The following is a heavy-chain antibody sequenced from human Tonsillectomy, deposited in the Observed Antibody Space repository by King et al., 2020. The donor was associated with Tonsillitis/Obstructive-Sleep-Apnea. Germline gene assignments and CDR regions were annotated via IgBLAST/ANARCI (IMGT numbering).Heavy chain of an antibody. CDR3: ARRTYSSSSWFDP. V-gene: IGHV4-34*01. CDR1: GGSFSGYY. Sequence: VQLQQWGAGLLKPSETLSLTCAVYGGSFSGYYWSWIRQPPGKGLEWIGEITHSGSTNSNPSLKSRVTISVDTSKNQFSLKLLSVTAADTAVYYCARRTYSSSSWFDPWGQGTLVTVSS. CDR2: ITHSGST. D-gene: IGHD6-6*01. J-gene: IGHJ5*02.